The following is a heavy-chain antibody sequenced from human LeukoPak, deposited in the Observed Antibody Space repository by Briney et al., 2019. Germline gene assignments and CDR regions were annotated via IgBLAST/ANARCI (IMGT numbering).Heavy chain of an antibody. Sequence: GGSLRLSCAASGFTFSSYSMNWVRQAPGKWLEWVSYISSSSSTIYYADSVKGRFTISRDNAKNSLYLQMNSLRAEDTAVYYCARGYSSSWYGAFDIWGQGTMVTVSS. CDR2: ISSSSSTI. CDR3: ARGYSSSWYGAFDI. J-gene: IGHJ3*02. V-gene: IGHV3-48*01. D-gene: IGHD6-13*01. CDR1: GFTFSSYS.